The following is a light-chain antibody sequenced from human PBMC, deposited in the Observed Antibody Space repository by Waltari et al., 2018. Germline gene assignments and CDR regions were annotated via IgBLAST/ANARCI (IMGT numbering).Light chain of an antibody. CDR3: QALGGNRWV. Sequence: WYQHKPGQSPLLVIYQDINRPSGIPERFSGSKSGNTATLTISGTQAMDDADYYCQALGGNRWVFGGGTKLTVL. V-gene: IGLV3-1*01. CDR2: QDI. J-gene: IGLJ3*02.